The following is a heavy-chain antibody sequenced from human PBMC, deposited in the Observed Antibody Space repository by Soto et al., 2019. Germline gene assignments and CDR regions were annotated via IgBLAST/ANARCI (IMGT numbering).Heavy chain of an antibody. D-gene: IGHD6-13*01. J-gene: IGHJ6*02. Sequence: PGGSLRLSCAASGFTFSSYAMHWVRQAPGKGLEWVAVISYDGSNKYYADNEKGRFTISRDNSKNTLYLQMNSLKAEDTAVYYCARGGLQHALDVWGQGSTVTVSS. V-gene: IGHV3-30-3*01. CDR1: GFTFSSYA. CDR2: ISYDGSNK. CDR3: ARGGLQHALDV.